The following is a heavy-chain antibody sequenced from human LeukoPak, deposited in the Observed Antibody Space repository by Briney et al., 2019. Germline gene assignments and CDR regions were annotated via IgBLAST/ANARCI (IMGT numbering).Heavy chain of an antibody. V-gene: IGHV3-48*01. CDR3: ARDRYYYDSSGYWGREEDYYYYGMDV. CDR1: GFTFSSYS. Sequence: GGSLRLSCAASGFTFSSYSMNWVRQAPGKGLEWVSYISSSSSTIYYADSVKGRFTISRDNSKNTMYLQMNSLRAEDTAVYYCARDRYYYDSSGYWGREEDYYYYGMDVWGQGTTVTVSS. CDR2: ISSSSSTI. D-gene: IGHD3-22*01. J-gene: IGHJ6*02.